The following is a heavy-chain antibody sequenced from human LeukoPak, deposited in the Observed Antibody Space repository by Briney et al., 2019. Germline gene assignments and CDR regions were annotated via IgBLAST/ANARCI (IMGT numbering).Heavy chain of an antibody. J-gene: IGHJ4*02. D-gene: IGHD4-23*01. CDR3: ATSEDRLGNS. V-gene: IGHV3-7*01. CDR1: GFTFSSHW. Sequence: PGGSLRLSCTASGFTFSSHWMCWVRQAPGKGLEWVANLNHDGTAKFYVDSVKGRFTISRDNAKNSLHLQMSNLRAEDTAVYYCATSEDRLGNSWSQGALITVSS. CDR2: LNHDGTAK.